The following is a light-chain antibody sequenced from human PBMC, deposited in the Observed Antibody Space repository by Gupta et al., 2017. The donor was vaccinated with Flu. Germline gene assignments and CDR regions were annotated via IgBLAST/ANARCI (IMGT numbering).Light chain of an antibody. Sequence: QSRLHSDGKTYLYWYLQKPGQPPQLLIYEVSYRCSGVPDRFSGSGSGTDFTLRISRVEAEDVGVYYCRQSLQFPRTFGQGTKLEIK. J-gene: IGKJ2*01. CDR2: EVS. CDR3: RQSLQFPRT. CDR1: QSRLHSDGKTY. V-gene: IGKV2D-29*01.